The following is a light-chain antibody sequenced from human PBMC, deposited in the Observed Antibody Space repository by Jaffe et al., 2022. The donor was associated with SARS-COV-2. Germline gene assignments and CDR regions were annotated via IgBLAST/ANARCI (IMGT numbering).Light chain of an antibody. J-gene: IGLJ1*01. CDR2: GSS. CDR1: SSNIGSGYD. CDR3: QSYDSSLTGYV. V-gene: IGLV1-40*01. Sequence: QSVLTQPPSVSGAPGQRVVISCTGSSSNIGSGYDVHWYQQLPGTAPKLLMFGSSNRPSGVPDRFSGSKSGTSASLAITGLQAEDEADYYCQSYDSSLTGYVFGTGTKVAVL.